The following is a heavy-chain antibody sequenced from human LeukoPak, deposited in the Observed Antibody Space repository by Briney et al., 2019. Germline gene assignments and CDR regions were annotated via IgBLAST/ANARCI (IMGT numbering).Heavy chain of an antibody. CDR2: INHSGST. D-gene: IGHD6-13*01. V-gene: IGHV4-34*01. CDR1: GGSFSGYY. CDR3: ARLNSSSSFDY. Sequence: SETLSLTCAVYGGSFSGYYWSWIRQPPGKGLEWIGEINHSGSTNYNPSLKSRVTISVDTSKNQFSLKLTSVTAADTAVYYCARLNSSSSFDYWGQGTLLTVSS. J-gene: IGHJ4*02.